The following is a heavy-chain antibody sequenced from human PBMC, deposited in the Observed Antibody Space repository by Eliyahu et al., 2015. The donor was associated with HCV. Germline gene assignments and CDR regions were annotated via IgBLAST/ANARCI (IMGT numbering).Heavy chain of an antibody. CDR2: ILPMFGTT. CDR1: GGTFRDYA. CDR3: TRDRSNVYDCGY. V-gene: IGHV1-69*01. J-gene: IGHJ4*02. Sequence: QVQLVQSGAEVKKPGSSVKVSCKASGGTFRDYAITWVRQAPGQGLEWMGGILPMFGTTKYAQTFQSRLTITADESTNTAYMELGSLTPEDTALYYCTRDRSNVYDCGYWGQGTLVTVSS. D-gene: IGHD5/OR15-5a*01.